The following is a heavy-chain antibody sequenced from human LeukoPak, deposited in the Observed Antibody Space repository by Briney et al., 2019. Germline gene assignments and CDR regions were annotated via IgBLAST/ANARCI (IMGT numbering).Heavy chain of an antibody. CDR1: GFTISTYG. CDR3: AKDKEYASGSYPIEC. V-gene: IGHV3-30*02. D-gene: IGHD3-10*01. J-gene: IGHJ4*02. CDR2: TEYEGGNNK. Sequence: GVSLRLFCVASGFTISTYGMHWVRQAPGKGLEWVAFTEYEGGNNKYYADSVKGRFTISRDNSKYKLYLQMNSLRAEDTAFYYCAKDKEYASGSYPIECWGQGTLVTVSS.